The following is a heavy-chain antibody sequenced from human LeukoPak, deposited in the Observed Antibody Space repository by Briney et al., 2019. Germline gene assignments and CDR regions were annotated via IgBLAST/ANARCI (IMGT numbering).Heavy chain of an antibody. CDR1: GFTFSRYW. D-gene: IGHD3-22*01. CDR2: IKQDGSEK. J-gene: IGHJ3*02. CDR3: ARGDYYDSSGFYTDAFDI. V-gene: IGHV3-7*01. Sequence: PGGSLRLSCAASGFTFSRYWMSWVRQAPGKGLEWVGNIKQDGSEKFYVDSVKGRFTISRDNAKKSLYLQMNSLGADDTAVYFCARGDYYDSSGFYTDAFDIWGQGTMVTVSS.